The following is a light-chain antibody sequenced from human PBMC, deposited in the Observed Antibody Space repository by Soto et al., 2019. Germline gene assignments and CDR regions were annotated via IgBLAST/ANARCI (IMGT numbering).Light chain of an antibody. CDR2: DVS. J-gene: IGLJ2*01. CDR1: SSDVGGYNY. Sequence: QSALTQPASVSGSPGQSITISCTGTSSDVGGYNYVSGYQQHPGKAPKLMIYDVSNRPSGVSNRFSGSKSGNTASLTISGLQDEDEADYYCSSYTSSSPVVFGGGTKVTV. V-gene: IGLV2-14*01. CDR3: SSYTSSSPVV.